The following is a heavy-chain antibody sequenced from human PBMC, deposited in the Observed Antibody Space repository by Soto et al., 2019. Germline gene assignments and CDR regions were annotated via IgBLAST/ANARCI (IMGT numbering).Heavy chain of an antibody. CDR3: AHRGGGIVDWYFDL. CDR2: IYWDDDK. V-gene: IGHV2-5*02. CDR1: GFSLGTYGVG. J-gene: IGHJ2*01. D-gene: IGHD1-26*01. Sequence: QITLNESGPTLVKPTQTLTLTCTFSGFSLGTYGVGVGWIRQPPGKALEWLALIYWDDDKRYSPSLKSRLTITTDTSKRQVFLTLTNMDPVDTATYYCAHRGGGIVDWYFDLWCRGTPVIVSS.